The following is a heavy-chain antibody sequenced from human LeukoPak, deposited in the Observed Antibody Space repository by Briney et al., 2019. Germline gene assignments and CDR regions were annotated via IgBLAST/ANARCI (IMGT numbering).Heavy chain of an antibody. CDR2: ISGSGGST. Sequence: GGSLRLSCAASGFTFSSYAMSWVRQAPGKGLEWVSAISGSGGSTYYADSVKGRFTISRDNSKNTLYLQMNSLRAEDTAVYYCARDDYGDPNHDYWGQGNLVTVSS. CDR1: GFTFSSYA. CDR3: ARDDYGDPNHDY. J-gene: IGHJ4*02. V-gene: IGHV3-23*01. D-gene: IGHD4-17*01.